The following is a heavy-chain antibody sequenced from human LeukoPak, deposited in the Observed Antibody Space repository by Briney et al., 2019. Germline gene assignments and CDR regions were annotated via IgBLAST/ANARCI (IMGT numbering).Heavy chain of an antibody. D-gene: IGHD6-6*01. CDR2: IYYSGST. V-gene: IGHV4-38-2*02. Sequence: SETLSLTCTVSGSSISSGYYWGWIRQPPGKGLEWIGSIYYSGSTYYNPSLKSRVTISVDTSKNQFSLKLSSVTAADTAVYYCARIESVYSSSSANWAFDIWGQGTMVTVSS. J-gene: IGHJ3*02. CDR3: ARIESVYSSSSANWAFDI. CDR1: GSSISSGYY.